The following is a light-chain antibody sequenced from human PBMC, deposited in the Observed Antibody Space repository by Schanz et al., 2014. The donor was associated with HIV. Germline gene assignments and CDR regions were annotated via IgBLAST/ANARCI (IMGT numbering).Light chain of an antibody. Sequence: QAVVTQPPSASGTPGQRVTISCSGSSSNIGSNFVYWYQRLPGTAPKLLIFRNSQRPSGVPDRFSGSRSGTSASLAISGLRSEDEADYFCAAWDDSLNGWVFGGGTKLTVL. J-gene: IGLJ3*02. V-gene: IGLV1-47*01. CDR3: AAWDDSLNGWV. CDR2: RNS. CDR1: SSNIGSNF.